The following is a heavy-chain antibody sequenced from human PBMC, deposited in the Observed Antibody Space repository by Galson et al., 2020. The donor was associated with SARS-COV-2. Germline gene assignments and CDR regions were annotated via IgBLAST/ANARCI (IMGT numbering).Heavy chain of an antibody. CDR1: GYSISSGYY. CDR2: IYNSGTT. J-gene: IGHJ4*02. V-gene: IGHV4-38-2*02. CDR3: ARILDY. Sequence: SETLSLTCTVSGYSISSGYYWGWIRQPPGKGLEFIGSIYNSGTTYYNPSLRSRVTISVDTSQNPFSLKLTSVTAADTAVYYCARILDYWGQGILGTVSS.